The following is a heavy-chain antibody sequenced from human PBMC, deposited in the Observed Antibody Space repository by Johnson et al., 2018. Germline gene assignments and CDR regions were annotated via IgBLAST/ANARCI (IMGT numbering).Heavy chain of an antibody. CDR2: ISSSGSTI. CDR3: ARVVAGIADHYYMDV. V-gene: IGHV3-48*04. CDR1: GFTFSSYG. D-gene: IGHD2-21*01. J-gene: IGHJ6*03. Sequence: VQLQESGGGVVQXGRSLRLSCAASGFTFSSYGMPWVRQAPGKGLEWVSYISSSGSTIYYADSVKGRFTISRDNAKNSLYLKMNSLRAEDTAVYYCARVVAGIADHYYMDVWGKGTTVTVSS.